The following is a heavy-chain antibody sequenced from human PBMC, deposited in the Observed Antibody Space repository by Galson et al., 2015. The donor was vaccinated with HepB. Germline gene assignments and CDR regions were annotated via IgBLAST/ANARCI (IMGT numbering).Heavy chain of an antibody. V-gene: IGHV1-69*13. CDR3: ATLPGYSSGYRFDY. CDR1: GGTFSSYA. CDR2: IIPIFGTA. J-gene: IGHJ4*02. D-gene: IGHD6-19*01. Sequence: SVKVSCKASGGTFSSYAISWVRQAPGQGLEWMGGIIPIFGTANYAQKFQGRVTITADESTSTAYMELSSLRSEDTAVYYCATLPGYSSGYRFDYWGQGTRVTVSS.